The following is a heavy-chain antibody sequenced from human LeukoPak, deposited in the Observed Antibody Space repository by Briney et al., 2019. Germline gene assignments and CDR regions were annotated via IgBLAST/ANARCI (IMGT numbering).Heavy chain of an antibody. CDR3: TRMTTGHDY. D-gene: IGHD4-17*01. Sequence: SETLSLTCAVSGVSFDDYYWAWVRQTPGKGLEWIGEINHSGYTNDSPTLKSRVTLSIDTSRKQFSLNLRSVTVADAGTYYCTRMTTGHDYWGQGTLVTVSS. V-gene: IGHV4-34*01. CDR2: INHSGYT. CDR1: GVSFDDYY. J-gene: IGHJ4*02.